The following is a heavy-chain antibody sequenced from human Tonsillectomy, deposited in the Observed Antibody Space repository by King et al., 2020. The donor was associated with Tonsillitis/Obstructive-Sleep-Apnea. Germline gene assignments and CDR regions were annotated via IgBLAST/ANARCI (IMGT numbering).Heavy chain of an antibody. D-gene: IGHD3-16*01. Sequence: LQLQESGPGLVKPSETLSLTCTVSGASISRSSYYWGWIRQPPGQGLEWIERIYYSGSTYYNPSLKSRVTISVDTSKNQISLKVNSVTAADTAVYYCATLGGAAPAWYFDLWGRGTLVTVSS. CDR1: GASISRSSYY. CDR2: IYYSGST. V-gene: IGHV4-39*01. CDR3: ATLGGAAPAWYFDL. J-gene: IGHJ2*01.